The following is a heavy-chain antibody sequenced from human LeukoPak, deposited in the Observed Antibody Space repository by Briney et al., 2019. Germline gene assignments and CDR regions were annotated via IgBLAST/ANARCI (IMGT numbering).Heavy chain of an antibody. CDR1: GFTFSSYW. Sequence: PGGSLRLSCEASGFTFSSYWMNWVRQAPGKGLEWVANIKQDGSEKDYVDSVKGRFTISRDNAKNSLYLQMNSLRAEDTAVYYCARVSSLAVAGFFDHWGQGILVTVSS. D-gene: IGHD6-19*01. CDR2: IKQDGSEK. CDR3: ARVSSLAVAGFFDH. J-gene: IGHJ4*02. V-gene: IGHV3-7*01.